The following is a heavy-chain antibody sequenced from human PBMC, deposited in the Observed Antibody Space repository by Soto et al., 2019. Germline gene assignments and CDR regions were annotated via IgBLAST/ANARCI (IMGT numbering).Heavy chain of an antibody. Sequence: QVQLVESGGGVVQPGRSLRLSCAASGFTFSSYAMHWVRQAPGKGLEWVAVISYDGSNKYYADSVKGRFTISRDNSKNTLYLQINSLRAEDTAVYYCASSGTYSSGWYGGYWGQGTLVTVSS. J-gene: IGHJ4*02. CDR3: ASSGTYSSGWYGGY. CDR1: GFTFSSYA. D-gene: IGHD6-19*01. V-gene: IGHV3-30-3*01. CDR2: ISYDGSNK.